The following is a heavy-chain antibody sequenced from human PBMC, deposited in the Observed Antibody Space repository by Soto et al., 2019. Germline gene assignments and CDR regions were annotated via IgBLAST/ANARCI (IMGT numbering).Heavy chain of an antibody. CDR3: ARRFMSAGWLDP. CDR1: GFTFSSCG. Sequence: EVQLVESGGGLVQPGGSLRLSCVASGFTFSSCGMHWVRQSPGKGLEYVSAISANGGSTFYANSVKGRFTVSRDNSKNTLYLQMGSLRVEDMAVYYCARRFMSAGWLDPWGQGTLVTVSS. CDR2: ISANGGST. D-gene: IGHD3-10*01. J-gene: IGHJ5*02. V-gene: IGHV3-64*01.